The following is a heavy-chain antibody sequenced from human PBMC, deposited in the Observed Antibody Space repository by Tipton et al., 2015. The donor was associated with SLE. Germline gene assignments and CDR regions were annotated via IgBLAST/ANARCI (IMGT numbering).Heavy chain of an antibody. J-gene: IGHJ4*02. CDR1: GASISDHY. Sequence: TLSLTCTVSGASISDHYWTWIRQPPGKGLEWIGYIYSSGSTTYTPSLKSRIAISVDTSTMQFSLRLTSVTAADTAVYYCGGGGGSYYDYWGQGTLVTVSS. V-gene: IGHV4-4*08. CDR2: IYSSGST. D-gene: IGHD1-26*01. CDR3: GGGGGSYYDY.